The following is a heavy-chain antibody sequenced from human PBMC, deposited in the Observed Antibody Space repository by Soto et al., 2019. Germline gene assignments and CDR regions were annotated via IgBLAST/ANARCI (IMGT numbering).Heavy chain of an antibody. CDR1: GGSTTSDY. D-gene: IGHD3-10*01. J-gene: IGHJ4*02. CDR3: VRDLNVAGAY. V-gene: IGHV4-59*01. CDR2: IFHSLGA. Sequence: SETLSLTCTVSGGSTTSDYWSWIRQPPGKGLEWLGYIFHSLGAKYNPSLGSRGTISLDTPKTQLPLSLRSVTAADTAIYFCVRDLNVAGAYWGQGPLVTVSS.